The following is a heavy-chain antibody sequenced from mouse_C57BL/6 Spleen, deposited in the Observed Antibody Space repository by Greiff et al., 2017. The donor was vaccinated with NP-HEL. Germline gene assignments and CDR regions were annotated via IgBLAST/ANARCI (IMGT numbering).Heavy chain of an antibody. CDR1: GYTFTDYE. V-gene: IGHV1-15*01. J-gene: IGHJ2*01. D-gene: IGHD1-1*01. Sequence: QVQLQQSGAELVRPGASVTLSCKASGYTFTDYEMHWVKQTPVHGLEWIGAIDPETGGTAYNQKFKGKAILTADKSSSTAYMELRSLTSEDSAVYYCTNHYYGHQRDYFDYWGQGTTLTVSS. CDR2: IDPETGGT. CDR3: TNHYYGHQRDYFDY.